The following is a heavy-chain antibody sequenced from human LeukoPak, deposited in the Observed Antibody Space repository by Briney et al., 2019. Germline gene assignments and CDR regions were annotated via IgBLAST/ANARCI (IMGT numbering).Heavy chain of an antibody. Sequence: SETLSLTCTVSGGSISSYYWSWIRQPAGKGLEWIGRIYTSGSTNYNPSLKSRVTMSVDTSKNQFSLKLSSVTAADTAVYYCARDRSRGLVRGDSFDYWGQGTLVTVSS. D-gene: IGHD3-10*01. CDR1: GGSISSYY. J-gene: IGHJ4*02. CDR3: ARDRSRGLVRGDSFDY. V-gene: IGHV4-4*07. CDR2: IYTSGST.